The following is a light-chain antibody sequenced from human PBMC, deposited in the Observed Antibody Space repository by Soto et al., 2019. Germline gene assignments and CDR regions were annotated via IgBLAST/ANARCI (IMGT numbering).Light chain of an antibody. V-gene: IGKV1-5*01. CDR1: QSIHSW. CDR2: DAS. Sequence: DILMTQSPSALSASVGDSVTITCRASQSIHSWVAWYQQKPGKAPKLLIYDASTLEGGVSSRFGGSGAGTEFTLTISSLQPYDFATYYCQQYHTYSYSFGQGTKLEIK. CDR3: QQYHTYSYS. J-gene: IGKJ2*01.